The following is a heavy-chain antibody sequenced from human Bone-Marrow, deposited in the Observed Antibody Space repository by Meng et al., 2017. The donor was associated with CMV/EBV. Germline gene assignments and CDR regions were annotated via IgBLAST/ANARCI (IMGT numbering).Heavy chain of an antibody. CDR1: GYTFSGYS. V-gene: IGHV1-2*02. D-gene: IGHD4-17*01. CDR2: INPHSGGT. Sequence: ASVKVSCKASGYTFSGYSINWVRQAPGQGLEWMGWINPHSGGTNYAQKFQGRVTMTGDTSISTAYMELRSLRSDDTAVYYCARDGPDYGDYVNFDYWGQGTLVTVSS. J-gene: IGHJ4*02. CDR3: ARDGPDYGDYVNFDY.